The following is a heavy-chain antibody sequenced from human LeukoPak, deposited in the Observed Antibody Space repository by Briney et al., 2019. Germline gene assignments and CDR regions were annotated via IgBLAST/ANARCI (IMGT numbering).Heavy chain of an antibody. CDR1: GFTFSSYS. Sequence: GGSLGLSCSASGFTFSSYSMNWVRQAPGKGLEWISYISSSSSTIYYADSVKGRFTISRDNAKNSLYLQMNSLRAEDTAVYYCARGIWNDPFYWGQGTLVTVSS. CDR3: ARGIWNDPFY. CDR2: ISSSSSTI. D-gene: IGHD1-1*01. J-gene: IGHJ4*02. V-gene: IGHV3-48*01.